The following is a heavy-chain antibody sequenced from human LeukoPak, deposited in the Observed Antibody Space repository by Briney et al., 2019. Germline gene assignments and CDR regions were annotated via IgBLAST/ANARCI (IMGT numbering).Heavy chain of an antibody. V-gene: IGHV4-39*07. J-gene: IGHJ4*02. D-gene: IGHD3-22*01. CDR1: GGSISSISYY. CDR3: ASTSPKYYYESSGYSSLFDN. CDR2: IYYSGST. Sequence: SETLSLTCTVSGGSISSISYYWGWLRQPPGKGLEWIGSIYYSGSTYYNPSLKSRVTISVDTSKNQFSLKLSSVTAADTALYYCASTSPKYYYESSGYSSLFDNWGQGTLVTVSS.